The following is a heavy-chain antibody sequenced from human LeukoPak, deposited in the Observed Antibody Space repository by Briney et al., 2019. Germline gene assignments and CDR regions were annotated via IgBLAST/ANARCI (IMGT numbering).Heavy chain of an antibody. CDR3: VRDQYCASSSCPGAFDL. CDR2: IKSKTDGGTT. D-gene: IGHD2-2*01. Sequence: PGGSLRLSCAASGFNFYYDWMSWVRQAPGKGLEWVGRIKSKTDGGTTEYAAPVKGRFTISRDDSRNTLYLQMSSPKTEDTAVYYCVRDQYCASSSCPGAFDLWGQGTVVTVSS. CDR1: GFNFYYDW. J-gene: IGHJ3*01. V-gene: IGHV3-15*01.